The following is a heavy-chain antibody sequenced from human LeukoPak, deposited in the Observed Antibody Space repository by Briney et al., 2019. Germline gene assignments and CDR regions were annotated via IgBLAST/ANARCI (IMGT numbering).Heavy chain of an antibody. V-gene: IGHV3-30*18. CDR2: ISYDATNK. J-gene: IGHJ4*02. D-gene: IGHD6-13*01. CDR1: GFTFSNYG. Sequence: GGSLRLSCAASGFTFSNYGIHWVRQAPGKGLEWVAVISYDATNKYYTDSVKGRFTISRDNSKNTLYLQMNSLRAEDTAVYYCAKDQDVAAAGTWGSIDYWGQGTLVTVSS. CDR3: AKDQDVAAAGTWGSIDY.